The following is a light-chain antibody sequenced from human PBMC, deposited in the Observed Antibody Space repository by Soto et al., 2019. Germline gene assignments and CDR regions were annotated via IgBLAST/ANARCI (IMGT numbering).Light chain of an antibody. J-gene: IGKJ3*01. Sequence: EIVLTQSPATLSLSPGERATLSCRASQSVSSYLAWYQQKPGQAPRLLIYDASNRATGIPARFSGSGSGTDFTLTISSLEPEDFAVYYCQQRSNWPREITFGPGTKVDIK. CDR3: QQRSNWPREIT. CDR2: DAS. CDR1: QSVSSY. V-gene: IGKV3-11*01.